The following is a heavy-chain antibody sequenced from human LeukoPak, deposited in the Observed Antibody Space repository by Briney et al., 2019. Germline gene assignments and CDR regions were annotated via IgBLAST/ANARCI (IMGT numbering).Heavy chain of an antibody. CDR2: ISYDGSNK. V-gene: IGHV3-30*04. CDR1: GFTFSSYA. CDR3: ARDGDRRYFDY. D-gene: IGHD1-14*01. Sequence: QPGRSLRLSCAASGFTFSSYAMHWVRQAPGKGLEWVAVISYDGSNKYYADSVKGRFTISRDNSKNTLYLQMNSLRAEDTAVYYCARDGDRRYFDYWGQGTLVTVSS. J-gene: IGHJ4*02.